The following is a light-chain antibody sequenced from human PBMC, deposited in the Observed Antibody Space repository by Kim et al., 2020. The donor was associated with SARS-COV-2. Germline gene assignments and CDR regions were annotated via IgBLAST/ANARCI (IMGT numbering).Light chain of an antibody. Sequence: VAPGQTASITRSGDKLGDKYACWYQQKPGQSPVLVIYQDSKRPSGIPERFSGSNSGNTATLTISGTQAMDEADYYCQAWDSSTAVFGTGTKVTVL. V-gene: IGLV3-1*01. CDR2: QDS. CDR3: QAWDSSTAV. CDR1: KLGDKY. J-gene: IGLJ1*01.